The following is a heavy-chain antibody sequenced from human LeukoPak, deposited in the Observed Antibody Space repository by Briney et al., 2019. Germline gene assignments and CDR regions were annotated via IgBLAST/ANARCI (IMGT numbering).Heavy chain of an antibody. D-gene: IGHD3-16*01. V-gene: IGHV4-59*01. CDR3: ARGSSWGEHA. J-gene: IGHJ5*02. CDR1: GGSINSYY. Sequence: PSETLSLTCTVSGGSINSYYWSWIRQPPGKGLEWIGYIFYTGTTKYNPSLKGRVTMSVDRSMNQFSMKLTSVTGADTAVYYCARGSSWGEHAWGQGILVTVSS. CDR2: IFYTGTT.